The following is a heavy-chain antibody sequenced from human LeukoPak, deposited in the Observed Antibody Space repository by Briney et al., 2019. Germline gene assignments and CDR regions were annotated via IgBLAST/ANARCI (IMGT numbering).Heavy chain of an antibody. CDR2: IYYSGST. Sequence: SETLSLTCTVSGGSISSYYWSWIRQPPGKGLEWIGYIYYSGSTNYNPSLKSRVTISVDTSKNQFSLKLSSVTAADTAVYYCAREYTGYSYGSGDSYSWGQGTLVTVSS. CDR3: AREYTGYSYGSGDSYS. V-gene: IGHV4-59*12. CDR1: GGSISSYY. J-gene: IGHJ4*02. D-gene: IGHD5-18*01.